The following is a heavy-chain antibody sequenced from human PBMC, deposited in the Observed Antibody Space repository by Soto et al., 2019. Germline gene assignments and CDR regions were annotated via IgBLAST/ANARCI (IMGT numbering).Heavy chain of an antibody. D-gene: IGHD3-22*01. CDR1: GFTFSTYA. Sequence: EVQLLESGGGLVRPGGSLRLSCTASGFTFSTYAMSWVRQAPGKGLEWVANIKPDGSEKYYVDSVKGRFTISRDNAKTSLYLQMNSLRAEDTALYYCVRGGYYFNDWGQGTLVTVSS. CDR2: IKPDGSEK. J-gene: IGHJ4*02. CDR3: VRGGYYFND. V-gene: IGHV3-7*01.